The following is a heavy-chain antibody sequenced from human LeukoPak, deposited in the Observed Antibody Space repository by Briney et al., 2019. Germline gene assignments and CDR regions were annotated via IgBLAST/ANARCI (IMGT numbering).Heavy chain of an antibody. D-gene: IGHD6-6*01. CDR1: EFTFSSSA. Sequence: PGTSLRLSCAASEFTFSSSAMHRVRQAPGKGLEWVAVISYDGSNKYYADSVKGRFTISRDNSKNTLYVQMNSLRAEDTAVYYCASKPRRAYWFDPWGQRTLVTVSS. CDR2: ISYDGSNK. V-gene: IGHV3-30-3*01. CDR3: ASKPRRAYWFDP. J-gene: IGHJ5*02.